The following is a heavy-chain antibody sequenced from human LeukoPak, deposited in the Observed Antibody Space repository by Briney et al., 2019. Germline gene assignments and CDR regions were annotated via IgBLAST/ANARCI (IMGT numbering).Heavy chain of an antibody. V-gene: IGHV1-69*04. D-gene: IGHD5-24*01. J-gene: IGHJ4*02. CDR3: ARDPNSPQDGYNWDY. Sequence: SVKVSCKASGGTFSSYAISWVRQAPGQGLEWMGRIIPILGIANYAQKFQGRVTITADKSTSTAYMELSSLRSEDTAVYYCARDPNSPQDGYNWDYWGQGTLVTVSS. CDR2: IIPILGIA. CDR1: GGTFSSYA.